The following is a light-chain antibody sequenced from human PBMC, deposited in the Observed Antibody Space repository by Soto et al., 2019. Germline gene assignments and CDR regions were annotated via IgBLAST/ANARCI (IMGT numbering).Light chain of an antibody. J-gene: IGKJ1*01. V-gene: IGKV1-5*03. CDR2: GVS. CDR3: QQYNSYPRT. CDR1: QGINTW. Sequence: DIQMTQSPSTLSASVGDRVTVTCRASQGINTWLAWFQQKPGKAPKLLIYGVSSLDSGVPSRFSGSGSGTEFTLTISSLQPDDFATYYCQQYNSYPRTFGQGTKVEIK.